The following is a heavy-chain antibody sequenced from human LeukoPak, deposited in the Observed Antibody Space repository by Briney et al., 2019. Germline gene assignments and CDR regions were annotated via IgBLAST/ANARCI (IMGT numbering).Heavy chain of an antibody. CDR2: ISSSSSTI. CDR1: GFTFSSYS. D-gene: IGHD6-19*01. CDR3: ARDQGSSGWYRPYYFDY. V-gene: IGHV3-48*04. Sequence: GGSLRLSCAASGFTFSSYSMNWVRQAPGKGLEWVSYISSSSSTIYYADSVKGRFTISRDNAKNSLYLQMNSLRAEDTAVHYCARDQGSSGWYRPYYFDYWGQGTLVTVSS. J-gene: IGHJ4*02.